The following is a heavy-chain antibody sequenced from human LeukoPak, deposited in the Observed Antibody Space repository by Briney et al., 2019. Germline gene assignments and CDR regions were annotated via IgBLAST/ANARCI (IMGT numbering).Heavy chain of an antibody. CDR1: GGSISSYY. CDR2: IYYSGST. V-gene: IGHV4-59*01. CDR3: ARVGGGSSSWYEFDY. J-gene: IGHJ4*02. D-gene: IGHD6-13*01. Sequence: KPSETLSRTCTVSGGSISSYYWSWIRQPPGKGLEWIGYIYYSGSTNYNPSLKSRVTISVDTSKNQFSLKLSSVTAADTAVYYCARVGGGSSSWYEFDYWGQGTLVTVSS.